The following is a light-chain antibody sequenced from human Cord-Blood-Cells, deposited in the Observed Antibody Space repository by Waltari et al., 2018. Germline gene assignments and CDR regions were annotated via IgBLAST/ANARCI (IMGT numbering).Light chain of an antibody. Sequence: SYELTQPSSVSVSPGQTARITCPGDVLAQNYARWFQQKPGQAPVLVIYKDSELPSGIPERCSGSSSGTRVTLTISGAQVEDEADYYCYSAADNNLGVFGTGTKVTVL. CDR3: YSAADNNLGV. CDR2: KDS. J-gene: IGLJ1*01. CDR1: VLAQNY. V-gene: IGLV3-27*01.